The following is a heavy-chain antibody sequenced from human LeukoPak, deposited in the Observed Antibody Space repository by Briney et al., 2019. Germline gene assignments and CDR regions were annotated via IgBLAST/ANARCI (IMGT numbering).Heavy chain of an antibody. V-gene: IGHV3-30*02. D-gene: IGHD1-1*01. J-gene: IGHJ3*02. CDR3: VTTTSAFDI. CDR1: GFSFNIYG. Sequence: PGGSLRLSCAASGFSFNIYGIHWVRQAPGKGLEWVIFIGSDGTDKYYADSVKGRFTISRDNANNILFLQMSRLTPEDTAAYYCVTTTSAFDIWGQGTTVTVSS. CDR2: IGSDGTDK.